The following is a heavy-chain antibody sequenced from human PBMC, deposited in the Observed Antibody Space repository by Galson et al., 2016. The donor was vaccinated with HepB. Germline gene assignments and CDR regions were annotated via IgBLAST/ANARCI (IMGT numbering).Heavy chain of an antibody. CDR1: GYSFTSYD. V-gene: IGHV1-8*01. J-gene: IGHJ5*02. CDR2: MNPNSANT. CDR3: VGGGICGGRSCYNRRDWFDP. D-gene: IGHD2-15*01. Sequence: VKVSCKASGYSFTSYDINWVRQATGQGLGWMGWMNPNSANTGYAQKFQGRVTMTRNTSISTAYMERSSLKPEDTAVYYCVGGGICGGRSCYNRRDWFDPWGQGTLVTVSS.